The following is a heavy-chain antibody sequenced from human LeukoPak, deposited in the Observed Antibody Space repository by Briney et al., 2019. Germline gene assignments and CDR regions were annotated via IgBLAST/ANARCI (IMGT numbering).Heavy chain of an antibody. V-gene: IGHV1-8*02. CDR2: MNPNSGNT. J-gene: IGHJ6*03. CDR3: GRDTIGSGSSWGYYYMDV. CDR1: GYTFTGYY. Sequence: ASVKVSCKASGYTFTGYYMHWVRQAPGQGLEWMGWMNPNSGNTGYAQKFQGRVTMTRNTSISTAYMELSSLRSEDTAVYYCGRDTIGSGSSWGYYYMDVWGEGTTVTVSS. D-gene: IGHD3-10*01.